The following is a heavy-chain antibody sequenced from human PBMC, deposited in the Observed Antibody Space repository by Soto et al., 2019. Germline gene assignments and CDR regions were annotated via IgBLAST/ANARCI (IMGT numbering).Heavy chain of an antibody. CDR3: AISIYYDSSGPNGPDDAFDI. Sequence: SQTLSLTCAISGDSVSSNSAAWNWIRQSPSRGLEWLGGTYYRSKWYNDYAVSVKSRITINPDTSKNQFSLQLNSVTPEDTAVYYCAISIYYDSSGPNGPDDAFDIWGQGTMVTVSS. J-gene: IGHJ3*02. CDR1: GDSVSSNSAA. CDR2: TYYRSKWYN. V-gene: IGHV6-1*01. D-gene: IGHD3-22*01.